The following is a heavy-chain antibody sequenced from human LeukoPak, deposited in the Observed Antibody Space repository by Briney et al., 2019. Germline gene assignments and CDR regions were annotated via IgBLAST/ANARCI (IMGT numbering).Heavy chain of an antibody. CDR3: AKDFVGVVADALDL. CDR2: ISRNGDKT. Sequence: GGSLRLSCAASGFTFSTYAMSWVLQAPGMGLQWVSSISRNGDKTYYADSVKGRFTISRDNSKNTLDLQMNTLRVEDTAIYYCAKDFVGVVADALDLWGQGALVTVSS. CDR1: GFTFSTYA. J-gene: IGHJ3*01. D-gene: IGHD2-15*01. V-gene: IGHV3-23*01.